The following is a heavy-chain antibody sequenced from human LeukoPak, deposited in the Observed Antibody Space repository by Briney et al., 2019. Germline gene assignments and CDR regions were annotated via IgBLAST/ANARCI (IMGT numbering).Heavy chain of an antibody. Sequence: GGSLRLSCAASGFTFDDYAMHWVRQAPGKGPEWVSGISWNSGIIGYADSVKGRFTISRDNAKNSLYLQMNSLRAEDTALYYCAKDVTGTGAFDIWGQGTMVTVSS. J-gene: IGHJ3*02. V-gene: IGHV3-9*01. CDR1: GFTFDDYA. D-gene: IGHD1-7*01. CDR2: ISWNSGII. CDR3: AKDVTGTGAFDI.